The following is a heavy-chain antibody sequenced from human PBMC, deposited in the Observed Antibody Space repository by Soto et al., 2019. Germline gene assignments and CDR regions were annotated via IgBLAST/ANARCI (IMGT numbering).Heavy chain of an antibody. V-gene: IGHV3-30*03. Sequence: PGGSLRLSCAASRFTFSSYGMQWAGQAPGKGLEWVAVISYDGSNKYYADSVKGRFTISRDNSKNTLYLQMNSLRAEETAVYYCAIGIPSSRNYCHYWGQGTLVTVSS. D-gene: IGHD2-2*01. CDR1: RFTFSSYG. CDR2: ISYDGSNK. CDR3: AIGIPSSRNYCHY. J-gene: IGHJ4*02.